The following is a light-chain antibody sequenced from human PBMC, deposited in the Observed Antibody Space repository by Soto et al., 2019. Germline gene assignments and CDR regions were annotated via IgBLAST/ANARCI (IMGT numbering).Light chain of an antibody. Sequence: DIQMTQSPSTLSASVGDRVTITCRASQSISAWLAWYQQKPGKAPKLLIYKACSLESGVPSRFSGSGSGTQFTLTISSLQPDDFANYYCQQYNRDSRTFGQGTKVEIK. V-gene: IGKV1-5*03. J-gene: IGKJ1*01. CDR1: QSISAW. CDR3: QQYNRDSRT. CDR2: KAC.